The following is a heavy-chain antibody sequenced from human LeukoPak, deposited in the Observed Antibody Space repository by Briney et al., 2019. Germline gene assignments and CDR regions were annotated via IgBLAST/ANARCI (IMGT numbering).Heavy chain of an antibody. D-gene: IGHD2-15*01. CDR2: IIPIFGTA. Sequence: VASVKVSCKASGGTFSSYAISWVRQAPGQGLEWMGGIIPIFGTANYAQKFQGRVTITADESTSTAYMELSSLRSEDTAVYYCARVGGYYYYYYMDVWGKGTTVTISS. CDR1: GGTFSSYA. V-gene: IGHV1-69*13. CDR3: ARVGGYYYYYYMDV. J-gene: IGHJ6*03.